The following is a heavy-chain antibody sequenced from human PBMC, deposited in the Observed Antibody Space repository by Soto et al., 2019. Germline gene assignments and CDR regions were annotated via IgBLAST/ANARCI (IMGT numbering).Heavy chain of an antibody. D-gene: IGHD2-21*01. Sequence: QVQLVQSGAEVKKPGSSVKVSCKASGGTFSSYTISWVRQAPGQGLEWMGRIIPILGIANYAQKFQGRVTLTADKSTSTAYMELSSLRSAYTAVYYCARHNLDYYYYMDVWGKGTTVTVSS. CDR3: ARHNLDYYYYMDV. V-gene: IGHV1-69*02. J-gene: IGHJ6*03. CDR1: GGTFSSYT. CDR2: IIPILGIA.